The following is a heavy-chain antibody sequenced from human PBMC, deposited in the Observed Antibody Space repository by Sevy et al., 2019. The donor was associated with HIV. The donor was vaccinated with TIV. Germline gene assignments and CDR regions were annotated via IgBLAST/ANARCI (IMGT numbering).Heavy chain of an antibody. J-gene: IGHJ4*02. CDR2: INPNSGGT. CDR1: GYTFTGYY. D-gene: IGHD3-22*01. V-gene: IGHV1-2*02. CDR3: ATARDYYDTSGYYSQGFDY. Sequence: ASVKVSCKASGYTFTGYYMHWVRQAPGQGLEWMGWINPNSGGTNYPQKFQGRVTMTRDTSISTAYMELSRLRSDDTAVYYCATARDYYDTSGYYSQGFDYWGQGTLVTVSS.